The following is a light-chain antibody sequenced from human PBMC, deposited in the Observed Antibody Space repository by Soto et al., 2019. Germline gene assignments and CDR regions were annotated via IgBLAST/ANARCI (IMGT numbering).Light chain of an antibody. CDR3: QSYDIVLDVYVL. J-gene: IGLJ3*02. CDR2: GDT. V-gene: IGLV1-40*01. CDR1: SSNIGAGYD. Sequence: QSVLTQPPSVSGAPGQRVTISCTGSSSNIGAGYDVHWYQQLPGKAPKLLIYGDTNRPSGVPDRFSGSKSGTSASLAITGLQAEDEADYYCQSYDIVLDVYVLFGGGTKVTVL.